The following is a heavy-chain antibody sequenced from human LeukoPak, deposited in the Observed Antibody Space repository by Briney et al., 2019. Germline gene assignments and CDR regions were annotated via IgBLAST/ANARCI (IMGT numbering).Heavy chain of an antibody. CDR2: INAGNGNT. Sequence: ASVKVSCKASGYTFTSYAMHWVRQAPGQRLEWMGWINAGNGNTKYSQKSQGRVTITRDTSASTAYMELSSLRSEDTAVYYCARARKQWLPQRGAFDIWGQGTMVTVSS. V-gene: IGHV1-3*01. CDR3: ARARKQWLPQRGAFDI. J-gene: IGHJ3*02. D-gene: IGHD6-19*01. CDR1: GYTFTSYA.